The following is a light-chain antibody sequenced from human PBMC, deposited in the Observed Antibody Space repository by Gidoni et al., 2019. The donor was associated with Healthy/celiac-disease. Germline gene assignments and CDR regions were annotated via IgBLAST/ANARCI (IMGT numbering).Light chain of an antibody. CDR1: SSDVGSYNL. CDR3: CSYEGSSTPL. Sequence: QSALTQPASVSGSPGQSITISCTGTSSDVGSYNLVSWYQQHPGKAPKLMIYEGSKRPSGVSNRFSGSKSGNTASLTISGLQAEDEADYYCCSYEGSSTPLFGGGTKLTVL. CDR2: EGS. V-gene: IGLV2-23*01. J-gene: IGLJ2*01.